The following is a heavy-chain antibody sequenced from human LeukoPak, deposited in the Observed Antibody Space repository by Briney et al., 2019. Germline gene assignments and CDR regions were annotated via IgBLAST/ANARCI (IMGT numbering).Heavy chain of an antibody. CDR1: GGSLNSPNSY. V-gene: IGHV4-39*01. D-gene: IGHD1-1*01. CDR3: ARRVVAGTTVDF. J-gene: IGHJ4*02. Sequence: SGTLSLTGTVSGGSLNSPNSYWGWIRQPPGKGLEWIGSIFHDGTTYYSPSLKSRVTVSVDTSLNQFSLNLMSMTAADTAVYYCARRVVAGTTVDFWGQGKLVTVSS. CDR2: IFHDGTT.